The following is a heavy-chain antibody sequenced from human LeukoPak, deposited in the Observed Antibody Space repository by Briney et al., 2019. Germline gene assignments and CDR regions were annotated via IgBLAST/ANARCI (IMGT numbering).Heavy chain of an antibody. V-gene: IGHV4-59*01. J-gene: IGHJ4*02. Sequence: SETLSLTCAVYGGSFSGYYWSWIRQPPGKGLEWIGYIYYSGSTNYNPSLKSRVTISVDTSKNQFSLKLSSVTAADTAVYYCAREPGIPSYFDYWGQGTLVTVSS. CDR1: GGSFSGYY. CDR2: IYYSGST. D-gene: IGHD1-14*01. CDR3: AREPGIPSYFDY.